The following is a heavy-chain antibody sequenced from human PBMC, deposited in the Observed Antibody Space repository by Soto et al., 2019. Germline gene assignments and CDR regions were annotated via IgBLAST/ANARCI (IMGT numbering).Heavy chain of an antibody. CDR1: GDSISSADYY. CDR3: ARDWSPPLFDY. CDR2: VYHSGST. J-gene: IGHJ4*02. V-gene: IGHV4-30-4*01. Sequence: QVQLQESGPGLVKPSQTLSLTCTVSGDSISSADYYWSWIRQPPGQGLEWIGYVYHSGSTYYNPSLTSRFTMSIHTSKNQFSLKPGPGTAAATAVYYCARDWSPPLFDYWGQGTLVTVSS.